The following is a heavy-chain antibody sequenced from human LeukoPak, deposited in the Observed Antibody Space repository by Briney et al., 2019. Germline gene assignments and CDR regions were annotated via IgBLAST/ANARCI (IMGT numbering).Heavy chain of an antibody. Sequence: GGYLRLSCEASGFTFSIYTMSWVRQAPGKGLEWVSAIRGSGNNTNYADSVKGRFTISRDNSKNTLYLQMNSLRAEDTAVYYCAMYQAAVADYWGQGTLVTVSS. CDR2: IRGSGNNT. J-gene: IGHJ4*02. CDR1: GFTFSIYT. D-gene: IGHD6-19*01. V-gene: IGHV3-23*01. CDR3: AMYQAAVADY.